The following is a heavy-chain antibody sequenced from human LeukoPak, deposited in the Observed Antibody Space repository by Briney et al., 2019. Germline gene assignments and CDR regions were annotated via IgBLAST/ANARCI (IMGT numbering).Heavy chain of an antibody. V-gene: IGHV3-21*01. CDR3: ARDATHLDYYDSSGKGFYYYGMDV. Sequence: GGSLRLSCAASGFTFSSYSMNWVRQAPGKGLEWVSSISSSSSYIYYADSVKGRFTISRDNAKNSLYLQMNSLRAEDTAVYYCARDATHLDYYDSSGKGFYYYGMDVWGQGTTVTVS. CDR1: GFTFSSYS. J-gene: IGHJ6*02. D-gene: IGHD3-22*01. CDR2: ISSSSSYI.